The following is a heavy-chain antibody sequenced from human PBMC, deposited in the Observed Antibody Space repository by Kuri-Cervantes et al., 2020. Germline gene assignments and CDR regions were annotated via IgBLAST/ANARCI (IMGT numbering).Heavy chain of an antibody. V-gene: IGHV3-11*04. CDR2: ISSSGSTI. CDR3: ARDSHYDFWSGYGYYYYYGMDV. Sequence: GGSLRLSCAASGFTFSDYYMSWSRQAPGKWLEWVSYISSSGSTIYYADSVKGRFTISRDNAKNSLYLQMNSLRAEDTAVYYCARDSHYDFWSGYGYYYYYGMDVWGQGTTVTVSS. CDR1: GFTFSDYY. D-gene: IGHD3-3*01. J-gene: IGHJ6*02.